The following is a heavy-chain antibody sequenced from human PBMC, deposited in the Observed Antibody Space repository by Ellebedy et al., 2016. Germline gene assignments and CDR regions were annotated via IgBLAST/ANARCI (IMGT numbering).Heavy chain of an antibody. V-gene: IGHV3-43D*03. J-gene: IGHJ4*02. CDR3: AKEIIARGTRGFDY. D-gene: IGHD2-2*01. CDR2: INWDSRGI. Sequence: GGSLRLSCAASGFTFDGYAMHWVRQAPGKGLEWVSLINWDSRGIYYADSVKGRFTISRDNRKNSLYLQLNSLRPEDTALYYCAKEIIARGTRGFDYWGQGTLVTVSS. CDR1: GFTFDGYA.